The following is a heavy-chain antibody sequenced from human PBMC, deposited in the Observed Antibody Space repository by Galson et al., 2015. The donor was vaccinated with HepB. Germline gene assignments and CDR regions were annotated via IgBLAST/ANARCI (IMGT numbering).Heavy chain of an antibody. CDR1: GFTFSSYW. V-gene: IGHV3-7*01. CDR2: IKQDGSEK. D-gene: IGHD3-10*01. J-gene: IGHJ5*02. Sequence: SLRLSCAASGFTFSSYWMSWVRQAPGKGLEWVANIKQDGSEKYYVDSVKGRFTISRDNAKNSLYLQMSSLRAEDTAVYYCARARYYYGSGSRADNWFDPWGQGTLVTVSS. CDR3: ARARYYYGSGSRADNWFDP.